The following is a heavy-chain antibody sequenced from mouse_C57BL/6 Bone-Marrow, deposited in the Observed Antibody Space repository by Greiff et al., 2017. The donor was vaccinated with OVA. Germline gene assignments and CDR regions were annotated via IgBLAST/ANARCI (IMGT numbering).Heavy chain of an antibody. V-gene: IGHV5-6*02. D-gene: IGHD1-1*02. CDR3: ARRGGVPFDY. CDR2: ISSGGSYT. Sequence: EVMLVESGGDLVKPGGSLKLSCAASGFTFSSYGMSWVRQTPDKRLEWVATISSGGSYTYYPDSVKGRFTISRDNAKNTLYLQMSSLKSEDTAMYYCARRGGVPFDYWGQGTTLTVSS. CDR1: GFTFSSYG. J-gene: IGHJ2*01.